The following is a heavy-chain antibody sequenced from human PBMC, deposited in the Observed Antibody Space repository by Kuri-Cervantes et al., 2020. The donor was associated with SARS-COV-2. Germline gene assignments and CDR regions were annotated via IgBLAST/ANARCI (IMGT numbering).Heavy chain of an antibody. Sequence: GGSLRLSCAASGFTFSSYSMNWVRQAPGKGLEWVSYISTSSAYIYHGDSVKGRFIISRDNAKNSLYLQMNSLRADDTALYYCARDKDGIEEFDYWGQGTLVTVSS. D-gene: IGHD5-24*01. CDR2: ISTSSAYI. CDR3: ARDKDGIEEFDY. CDR1: GFTFSSYS. V-gene: IGHV3-21*01. J-gene: IGHJ4*02.